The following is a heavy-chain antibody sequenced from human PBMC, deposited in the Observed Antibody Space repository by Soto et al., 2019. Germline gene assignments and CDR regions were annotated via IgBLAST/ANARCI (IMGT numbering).Heavy chain of an antibody. CDR2: INNDGSDT. CDR1: GISFSNYW. CDR3: VRDRWYREAFDI. V-gene: IGHV3-74*01. D-gene: IGHD3-10*01. J-gene: IGHJ3*02. Sequence: PGGSLRLSCAASGISFSNYWMHWVRQVPGKGLAWVSRINNDGSDTSYADSVEGRFTISRDNVRNTLNLQMNSLRAEDTAVYYCVRDRWYREAFDIWGQGTMVTVSS.